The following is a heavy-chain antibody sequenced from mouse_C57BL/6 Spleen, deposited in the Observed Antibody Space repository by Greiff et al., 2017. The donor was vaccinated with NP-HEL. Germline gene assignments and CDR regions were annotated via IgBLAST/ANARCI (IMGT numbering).Heavy chain of an antibody. Sequence: VQLKQSGPELVKPGASVKISCKASGYSFTDYNMNWVKQSNGKSLEWIGVINPNYGTTSYNQKFKGKATLTVDQSSSTAYMQLNSLTSEDSAVYYCARVDYYGSSYGMAYWGQVTLVTVSA. CDR3: ARVDYYGSSYGMAY. CDR1: GYSFTDYN. V-gene: IGHV1-39*01. D-gene: IGHD1-1*01. J-gene: IGHJ3*01. CDR2: INPNYGTT.